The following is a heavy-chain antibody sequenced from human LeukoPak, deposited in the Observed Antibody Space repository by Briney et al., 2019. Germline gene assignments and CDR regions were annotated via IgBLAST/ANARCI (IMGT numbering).Heavy chain of an antibody. CDR3: ARDRFAGTNYYYYYYMDV. D-gene: IGHD1-1*01. Sequence: ASVKVSCKVSGYTLTELSMHWVRQAPGKGLEWMGGFDPEDGETIYAQKFQGRVTMTEDTSTDTAYMELSSLRSEDTAVYYCARDRFAGTNYYYYYYMDVWGKGTTVTVSS. CDR2: FDPEDGET. CDR1: GYTLTELS. V-gene: IGHV1-24*01. J-gene: IGHJ6*03.